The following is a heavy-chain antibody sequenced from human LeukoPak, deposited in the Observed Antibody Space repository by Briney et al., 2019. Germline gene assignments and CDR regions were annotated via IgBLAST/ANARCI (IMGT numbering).Heavy chain of an antibody. V-gene: IGHV1-18*01. CDR3: ARGATYYYDSSGRQYSYYFDY. D-gene: IGHD3-22*01. J-gene: IGHJ4*02. CDR1: GYTFTSYG. CDR2: ISAYNGNT. Sequence: ASVKVSCKASGYTFTSYGISWVRQAPGQGLEWMGWISAYNGNTNYAQKLQGRVTMTTDTSTSTAYMELRSLRSDDTAVYYCARGATYYYDSSGRQYSYYFDYWGQGTLVTVSS.